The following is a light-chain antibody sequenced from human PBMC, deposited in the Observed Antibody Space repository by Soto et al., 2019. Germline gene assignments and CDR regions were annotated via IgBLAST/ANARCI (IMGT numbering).Light chain of an antibody. V-gene: IGLV2-23*02. CDR1: SGDVGNYNL. CDR3: CSYVGSSTSYV. CDR2: EVN. Sequence: QSVLTKPASWYGSPGQSITISCTGTSGDVGNYNLVSWYQQHPGKAPKLMIYEVNKWPSGVSNRFSGSKSGNTASLTISGLQAEDEADYYCCSYVGSSTSYVFGTGTKVTVL. J-gene: IGLJ1*01.